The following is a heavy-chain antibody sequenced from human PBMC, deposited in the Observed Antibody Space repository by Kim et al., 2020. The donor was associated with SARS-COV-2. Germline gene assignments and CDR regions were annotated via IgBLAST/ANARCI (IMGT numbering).Heavy chain of an antibody. CDR3: ARDGSTGTSPYGMDV. D-gene: IGHD1-7*01. V-gene: IGHV1-46*01. Sequence: QKFQDRVTMTRDRSTSTVYMELSSLRSEDTAVFYCARDGSTGTSPYGMDVWGQGTTVTVSS. J-gene: IGHJ6*02.